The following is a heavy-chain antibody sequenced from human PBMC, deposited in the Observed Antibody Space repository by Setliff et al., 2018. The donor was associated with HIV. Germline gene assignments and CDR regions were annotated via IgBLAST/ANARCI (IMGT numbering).Heavy chain of an antibody. J-gene: IGHJ5*02. CDR3: AKGGASSHWLGP. Sequence: SETLSLTCTVSGGSASNSRYYWAWIRQPPGKGLEWTGSIHHTGRTYYSPSLESRLTISVDTSKNQFSLKLHSVTAADTAIYHCAKGGASSHWLGPWGQGTLVTVSS. D-gene: IGHD3-16*01. CDR1: GGSASNSRYY. CDR2: IHHTGRT. V-gene: IGHV4-39*07.